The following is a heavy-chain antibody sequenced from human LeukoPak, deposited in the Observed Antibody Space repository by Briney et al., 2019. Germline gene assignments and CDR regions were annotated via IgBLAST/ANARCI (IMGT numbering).Heavy chain of an antibody. CDR2: INGVGGSI. CDR3: AKRTRGGDSDY. J-gene: IGHJ4*02. D-gene: IGHD4-17*01. Sequence: GGSLRLSCAASGFTFSSSGMTWVRQAPGKGLEGVASINGVGGSIVHADSVKGRFTISRDNSKNTLYLQMNSLRAEDTAMYYCAKRTRGGDSDYWGQGILVTVSS. V-gene: IGHV3-23*01. CDR1: GFTFSSSG.